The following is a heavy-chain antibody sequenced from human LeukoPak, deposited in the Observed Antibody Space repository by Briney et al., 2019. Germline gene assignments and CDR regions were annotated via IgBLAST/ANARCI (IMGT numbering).Heavy chain of an antibody. J-gene: IGHJ3*02. D-gene: IGHD3-16*01. CDR3: ARKRLRLGEYGDFDI. CDR1: GGSIRSYY. CDR2: IYYRGST. V-gene: IGHV4-59*01. Sequence: PSETLSLTCTVSGGSIRSYYWIWIRQPPGKGLEWIGYIYYRGSTNYNPSLKSRVTISVDTSKNQFSLNLSSVTAADTAVYYCARKRLRLGEYGDFDIWGQGTMVTVSS.